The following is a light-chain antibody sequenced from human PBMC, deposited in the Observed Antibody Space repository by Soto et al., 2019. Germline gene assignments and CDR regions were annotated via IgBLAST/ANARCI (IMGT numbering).Light chain of an antibody. CDR2: DVN. CDR1: SSNIGGNS. J-gene: IGLJ1*01. CDR3: GSWDSSLSAYV. V-gene: IGLV1-51*01. Sequence: QSVLTQPPAVSAAPGHKVTICCSGSSSNIGGNSVSWYQQLPGTAPTLLIYDVNKRLSGIPDRFSGSKSGMSATQGIAGFQTGDEAEYYCGSWDSSLSAYVFGTGPKVTV.